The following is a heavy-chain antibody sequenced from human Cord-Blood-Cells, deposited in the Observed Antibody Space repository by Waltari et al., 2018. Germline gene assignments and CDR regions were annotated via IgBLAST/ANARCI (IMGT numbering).Heavy chain of an antibody. CDR1: GGTFSSYA. D-gene: IGHD3-10*01. V-gene: IGHV1-69*06. CDR3: ASSNYYGSGSYYNLFDY. J-gene: IGHJ4*02. Sequence: QVQLVQSGAEVKKPGSSVKVSCKASGGTFSSYAISWLRQAPGQGLEWMGGIIPIFGTANYAQKFQGRVTITADKSTSTAYMELSSLRSEDTAVYYCASSNYYGSGSYYNLFDYWGQGTLVTVSS. CDR2: IIPIFGTA.